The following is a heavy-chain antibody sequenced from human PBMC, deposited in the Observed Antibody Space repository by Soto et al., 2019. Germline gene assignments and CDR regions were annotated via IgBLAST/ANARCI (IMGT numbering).Heavy chain of an antibody. CDR3: ARVWREWLWGYYFDY. Sequence: PSETLSLTCTVSGGSISSSSYYWGWIRQPPGKGLEWIGSIYYSGSTYYNPSLKSRVTISVDTSKNQFSLKLSSVTAADTAVYYCARVWREWLWGYYFDYWGQGTLVTVSS. CDR2: IYYSGST. J-gene: IGHJ4*02. V-gene: IGHV4-39*01. CDR1: GGSISSSSYY. D-gene: IGHD3-3*01.